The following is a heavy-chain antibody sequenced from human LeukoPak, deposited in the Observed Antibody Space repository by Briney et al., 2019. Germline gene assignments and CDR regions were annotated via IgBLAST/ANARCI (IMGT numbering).Heavy chain of an antibody. J-gene: IGHJ4*02. Sequence: PGGSLRLSCAASGFSFSYFYMSWIRQAPGMGLEWISYIGTRSNPIYYADSVKGRFTISRYDAKNSLYLQMNSLRDEDTAVYFCAREARGSGRDFDYWGQGILVTVSS. D-gene: IGHD1-26*01. CDR1: GFSFSYFY. V-gene: IGHV3-11*01. CDR2: IGTRSNPI. CDR3: AREARGSGRDFDY.